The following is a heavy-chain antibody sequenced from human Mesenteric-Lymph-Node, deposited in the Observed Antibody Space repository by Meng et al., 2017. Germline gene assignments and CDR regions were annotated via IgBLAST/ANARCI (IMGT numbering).Heavy chain of an antibody. V-gene: IGHV4-31*03. D-gene: IGHD4-17*01. Sequence: QVVLQGSGPGLVHPSPALPLTFTVSGGSISSGNHYWSWIRPHPGKGLEYIGYIYYSGSTYYNPSLKSRVIISVDTSKNQFSLRLNSVTAADTAVYYCASLYGDSSVWYLDLWGRGTLVTVSS. CDR2: IYYSGST. CDR1: GGSISSGNHY. CDR3: ASLYGDSSVWYLDL. J-gene: IGHJ2*01.